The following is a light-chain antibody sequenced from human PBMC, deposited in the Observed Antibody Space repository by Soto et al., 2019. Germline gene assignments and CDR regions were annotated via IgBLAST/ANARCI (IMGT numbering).Light chain of an antibody. V-gene: IGKV1-27*01. Sequence: DIQMPQYPSSLPASVGDRVTITCRSIQGISNYLAWYQQIPGQVPKLLISAASTLQSGVPSRFSGSGSGTDFTLTISSLQHEDVETYFCQQYTYGPAFGGGTKVEIK. CDR3: QQYTYGPA. J-gene: IGKJ4*01. CDR2: AAS. CDR1: QGISNY.